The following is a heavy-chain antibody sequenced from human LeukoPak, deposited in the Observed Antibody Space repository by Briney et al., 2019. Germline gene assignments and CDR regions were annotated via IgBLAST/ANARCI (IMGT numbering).Heavy chain of an antibody. CDR2: INHSGST. V-gene: IGHV4-34*01. D-gene: IGHD3-3*01. CDR1: GGSFSGYY. Sequence: SETLSLTCAVYGGSFSGYYWSWIRQPPGKGLEWIGEINHSGSTNYNPSLKSRVTISVDTSKNQFSLKLSSVTAADTTVYYCARHNYDFWSVVGYFDYWGQGTLVTVSS. CDR3: ARHNYDFWSVVGYFDY. J-gene: IGHJ4*02.